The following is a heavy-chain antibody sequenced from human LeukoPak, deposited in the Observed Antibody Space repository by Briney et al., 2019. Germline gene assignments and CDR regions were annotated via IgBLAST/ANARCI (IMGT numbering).Heavy chain of an antibody. Sequence: SETLSLTCTVSGGSISSSSYYWGWIRQPPGKGLEWIGNIFFSGSTYYNPSLKSRVTIFVDTSKNQFSLKLSSVTAADTAVFYCARTLRQDYRGLPHDAFDIWGQGTMVTVSS. J-gene: IGHJ3*02. CDR1: GGSISSSSYY. V-gene: IGHV4-39*01. CDR2: IFFSGST. CDR3: ARTLRQDYRGLPHDAFDI. D-gene: IGHD4-23*01.